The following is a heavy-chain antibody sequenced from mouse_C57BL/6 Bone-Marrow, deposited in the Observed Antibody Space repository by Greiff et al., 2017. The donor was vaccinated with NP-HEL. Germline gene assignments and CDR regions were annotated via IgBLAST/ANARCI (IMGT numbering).Heavy chain of an antibody. CDR1: GFTFSSYG. Sequence: EVQLVESGGDLVKPGGSLKLSCAASGFTFSSYGMSWVRQTPDKRLEWVATISSGGSYTYYPDSVKGRLTISRDNAKNTLYLQMSSLKSEDTAMYYCARHGGNYDYAMDYWGQGTSVTVSS. V-gene: IGHV5-6*01. CDR2: ISSGGSYT. D-gene: IGHD2-1*01. CDR3: ARHGGNYDYAMDY. J-gene: IGHJ4*01.